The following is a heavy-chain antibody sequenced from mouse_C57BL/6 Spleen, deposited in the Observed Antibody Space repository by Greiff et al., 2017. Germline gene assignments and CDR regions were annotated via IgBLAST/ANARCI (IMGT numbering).Heavy chain of an antibody. CDR1: GYTFTSYW. CDR3: ARRGRDYFDY. Sequence: VQLQQPGAELVRPGSSVKLSCKASGYTFTSYWMHWVKQRPIQGLEWIGNINPSDSETHYNQKFKDKATLTVDKSSSTAYLQLSSLISEDSAVYYCARRGRDYFDYWGQGTTLTVSS. J-gene: IGHJ2*01. CDR2: INPSDSET. V-gene: IGHV1-52*01.